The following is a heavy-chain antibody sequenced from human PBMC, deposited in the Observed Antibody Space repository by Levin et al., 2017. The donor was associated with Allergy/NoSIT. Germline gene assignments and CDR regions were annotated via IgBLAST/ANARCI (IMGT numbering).Heavy chain of an antibody. CDR2: IYRDDDK. CDR1: GFSLSTSGVG. D-gene: IGHD3-22*01. J-gene: IGHJ4*02. Sequence: SGPTLVKPTQTLTLTCTFSGFSLSTSGVGVGWIRQPPGKALEWLALIYRDDDKRYSPSLKSRLTITKDTSKNQVVLTMTNMDPVDTATYYCAYEIGSSGYPGFDYWGQGTLVTVSS. V-gene: IGHV2-5*02. CDR3: AYEIGSSGYPGFDY.